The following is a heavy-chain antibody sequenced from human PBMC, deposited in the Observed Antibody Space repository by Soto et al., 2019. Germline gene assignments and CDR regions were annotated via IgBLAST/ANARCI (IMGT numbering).Heavy chain of an antibody. V-gene: IGHV5-10-1*01. D-gene: IGHD5-18*01. CDR2: IDPSDSYT. Sequence: PGESLTLSCQASGYKFTSNWLSWVRQVPGKGLEWVGRIDPSDSYTKYSPSFQGRVTITTDKSISTVYLQWDSLQASDTAMYYCARQAPRGYTYAKYYFEYWGQGTLVTVSS. CDR3: ARQAPRGYTYAKYYFEY. CDR1: GYKFTSNW. J-gene: IGHJ4*02.